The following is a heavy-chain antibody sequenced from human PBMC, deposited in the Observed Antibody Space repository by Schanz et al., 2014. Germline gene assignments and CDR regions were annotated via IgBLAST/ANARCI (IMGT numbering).Heavy chain of an antibody. CDR2: IIPIVDIT. D-gene: IGHD3-16*01. CDR1: GGTFTSYA. Sequence: QVQLVQSGAEVRKPGSSVRVSCKASGGTFTSYAFSWVRQAPGQGLEWMGRIIPIVDITNYAQKFLGRVTITADKSTSTADMELKSLRSADTAVYYCATIGVNDYWRFGLDLWGQGTTVTVSS. V-gene: IGHV1-69*04. CDR3: ATIGVNDYWRFGLDL. J-gene: IGHJ6*02.